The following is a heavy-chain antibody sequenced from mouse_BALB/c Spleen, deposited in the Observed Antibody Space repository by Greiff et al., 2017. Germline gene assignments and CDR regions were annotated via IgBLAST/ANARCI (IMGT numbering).Heavy chain of an antibody. CDR3: ARGESYGTYYFDY. V-gene: IGHV3-2*02. D-gene: IGHD2-1*01. CDR2: ISYSGST. CDR1: GYSITSDYA. Sequence: EVKLMESGPGLVKPSQSLSLTCTVTGYSITSDYAWNWIRQFPGNKLEWMGYISYSGSTSYNPSLKSRISITRDTSKNQFFLQLNSVTTEDTATYYCARGESYGTYYFDYWGQGTTLTVSS. J-gene: IGHJ2*01.